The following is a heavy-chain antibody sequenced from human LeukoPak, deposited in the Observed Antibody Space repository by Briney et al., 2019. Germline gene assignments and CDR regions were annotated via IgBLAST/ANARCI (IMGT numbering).Heavy chain of an antibody. CDR1: GFTFSSYW. CDR3: ARDPPGYAFDM. J-gene: IGHJ3*02. V-gene: IGHV3-74*01. Sequence: PGGALRLSCAASGFTFSSYWMHWVRQGPRKGPVWVSRINSDGSSTSYADSVKGRFTISRDNAKNTLYLQMNSLRAEDTAVYYCARDPPGYAFDMWGQGTMVTVSS. CDR2: INSDGSST.